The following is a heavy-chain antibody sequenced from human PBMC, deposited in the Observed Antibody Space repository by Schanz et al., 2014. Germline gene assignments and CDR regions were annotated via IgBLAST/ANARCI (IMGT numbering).Heavy chain of an antibody. CDR3: VTEKRMESGTWAKAFDI. Sequence: QVQLVQSGAEVKKPGASVKVSCKASGYTFTSYYMHWVRQATGQGLEWMGLINPYDDTIDYAKKFQGRFTMTRDTSTTTVYMELSSLRSDDTAMYYCVTEKRMESGTWAKAFDIWGQGTWVTVSS. D-gene: IGHD3-3*01. V-gene: IGHV1-46*01. J-gene: IGHJ3*02. CDR2: INPYDDTI. CDR1: GYTFTSYY.